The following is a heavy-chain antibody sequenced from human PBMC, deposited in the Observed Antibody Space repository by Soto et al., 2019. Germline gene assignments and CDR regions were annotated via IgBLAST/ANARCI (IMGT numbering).Heavy chain of an antibody. J-gene: IGHJ4*02. CDR1: GRSFSGYY. CDR2: INHSGST. Sequence: SETLSLTCAVDGRSFSGYYWSWIRPPPGKGLEWIGEINHSGSTNYNPSLKSRVTISVDTSKNQFSLKLSSVTAADTAVYYCARGRRPYYYDSSRAFFDYWGQGTLVTVSS. D-gene: IGHD3-22*01. CDR3: ARGRRPYYYDSSRAFFDY. V-gene: IGHV4-34*01.